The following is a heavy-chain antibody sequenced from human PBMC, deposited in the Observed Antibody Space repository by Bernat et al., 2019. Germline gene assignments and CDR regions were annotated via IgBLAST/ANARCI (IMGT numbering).Heavy chain of an antibody. V-gene: IGHV3-11*05. J-gene: IGHJ4*02. D-gene: IGHD4-17*01. Sequence: QVQLEESGGGMVKPGGSLRLSCEASGFTFSDYYMTWIRQAPGKGLEWVSYMISISTYTHYADSVRGRFTISRHNAKNSWYLQMDSLRAEDTAVYSCARERFHGEYGQHDDYWGQRALV. CDR3: ARERFHGEYGQHDDY. CDR1: GFTFSDYY. CDR2: MISISTYT.